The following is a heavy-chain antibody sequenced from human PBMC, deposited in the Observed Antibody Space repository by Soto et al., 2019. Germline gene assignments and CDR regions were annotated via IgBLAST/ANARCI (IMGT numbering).Heavy chain of an antibody. V-gene: IGHV3-30*03. J-gene: IGHJ4*02. CDR1: EFTFGDYG. Sequence: GGSLRLSCAASEFTFGDYGMHWVRQAPGKGLEWVATISFDGSTKYYAGSVKGRFTISRDNSKSTLFLQMNSLRDEDTAVFYCARDHRRALAGTLGYWSPGTLVT. CDR3: ARDHRRALAGTLGY. D-gene: IGHD6-19*01. CDR2: ISFDGSTK.